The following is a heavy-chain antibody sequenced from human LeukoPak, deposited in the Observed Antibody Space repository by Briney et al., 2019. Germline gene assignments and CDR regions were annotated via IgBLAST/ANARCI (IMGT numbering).Heavy chain of an antibody. J-gene: IGHJ5*02. D-gene: IGHD3-3*01. CDR2: ISYDGSNK. CDR3: ARGGIELDYDFDP. CDR1: GFTFSSYG. Sequence: GGSLRLSCAASGFTFSSYGMHWVRQAPGKGLEWVAVISYDGSNKYYADSVKGRFTVSRDNSKNALYLQMNSLRAEDTAVYYCARGGIELDYDFDPWGQGTLVTVSS. V-gene: IGHV3-30*03.